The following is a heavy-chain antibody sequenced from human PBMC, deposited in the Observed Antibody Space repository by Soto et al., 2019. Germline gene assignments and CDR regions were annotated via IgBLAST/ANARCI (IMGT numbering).Heavy chain of an antibody. V-gene: IGHV4-59*08. CDR3: ARHVPERDYYYYGMDV. CDR2: IYYSGST. D-gene: IGHD1-1*01. Sequence: SSETLSLTCTVSGGSISSYYWSWIRQPPGKGLEWIGYIYYSGSTNYNPSLKSRVTISVDTSKNQFSLKLSSVTAADTAVYYCARHVPERDYYYYGMDVWGQGTTVT. J-gene: IGHJ6*02. CDR1: GGSISSYY.